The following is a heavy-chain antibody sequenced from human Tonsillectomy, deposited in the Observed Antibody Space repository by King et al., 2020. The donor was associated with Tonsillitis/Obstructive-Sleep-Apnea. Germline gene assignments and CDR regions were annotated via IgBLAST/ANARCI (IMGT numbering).Heavy chain of an antibody. Sequence: VQLVESGGGVVQPGRSLRLPCAASGFTFSSYSMHWVRQAPGKGLEWVAVISYDGGNKYYADSVKGRFTISRDNSKDTLYLQMNNLRAEDTAVYYCASYRWDIVVVPAAPFDYWGQGTLVTVSS. D-gene: IGHD2-2*01. CDR2: ISYDGGNK. CDR1: GFTFSSYS. CDR3: ASYRWDIVVVPAAPFDY. J-gene: IGHJ4*02. V-gene: IGHV3-30*04.